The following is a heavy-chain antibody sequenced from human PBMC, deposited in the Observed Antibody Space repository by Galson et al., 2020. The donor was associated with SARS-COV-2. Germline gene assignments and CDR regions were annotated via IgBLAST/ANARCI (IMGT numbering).Heavy chain of an antibody. CDR3: ARLTSAWYFFDY. Sequence: SETLSLTCTVSGVSIISYYWGWVRQPPGKGLEWIGYISYTGTTNYNPSLKSRVTISVDTSKNQFSLKLSSVTAADTALYYCARLTSAWYFFDYWGRGTLVTVSS. CDR1: GVSIISYY. CDR2: ISYTGTT. D-gene: IGHD6-19*01. J-gene: IGHJ4*02. V-gene: IGHV4-59*01.